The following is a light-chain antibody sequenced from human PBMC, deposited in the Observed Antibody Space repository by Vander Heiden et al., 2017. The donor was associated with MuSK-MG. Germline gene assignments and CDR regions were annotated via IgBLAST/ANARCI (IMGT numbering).Light chain of an antibody. J-gene: IGLJ2*01. V-gene: IGLV2-14*01. CDR2: DVS. CDR3: SSYTSSSTLVV. CDR1: SSDVGGYNY. Sequence: QSALTQPASVSGSPGQPLPISCTGTSSDVGGYNYVSWYQQHPGKAPKLMIYDVSNRRSGVSNRFSGSKSGNTASLTISGLQAEDEADYYCSSYTSSSTLVVFGGGTKLTVL.